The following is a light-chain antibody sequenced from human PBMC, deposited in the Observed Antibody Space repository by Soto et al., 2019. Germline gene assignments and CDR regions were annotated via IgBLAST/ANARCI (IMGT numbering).Light chain of an antibody. V-gene: IGKV3-20*01. CDR3: QQYGSSPLT. CDR1: QSVSSSY. CDR2: AAS. Sequence: EIVLTQSPGTLSLSPGERATLSCRASQSVSSSYLAWYQQKPGQAPRLLIYAASNRATGLPDRFSGSGSGTDFTLTISRLEPEDFALYYCQQYGSSPLTFGGGTKVEI. J-gene: IGKJ4*01.